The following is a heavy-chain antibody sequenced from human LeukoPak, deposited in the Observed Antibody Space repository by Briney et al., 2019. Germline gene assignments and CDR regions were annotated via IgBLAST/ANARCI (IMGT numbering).Heavy chain of an antibody. J-gene: IGHJ4*02. CDR3: ARCPESSGYYYELDS. CDR1: GFTFSRYG. D-gene: IGHD3-22*01. V-gene: IGHV3-30*03. Sequence: GGSLRLSCAASGFTFSRYGMHWVRQAPGKGLEWVAVISYDGSNKYYVDSVKGRFTISKDNSKNTLYLQMNSLRAEDAAVYYCARCPESSGYYYELDSWGQGTLVTVSS. CDR2: ISYDGSNK.